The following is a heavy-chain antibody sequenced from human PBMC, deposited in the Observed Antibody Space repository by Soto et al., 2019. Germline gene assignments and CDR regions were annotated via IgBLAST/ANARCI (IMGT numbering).Heavy chain of an antibody. J-gene: IGHJ6*02. V-gene: IGHV1-2*02. CDR1: GYTFTGYY. CDR2: INPNSGGT. D-gene: IGHD2-2*02. Sequence: VKVSCKASGYTFTGYYMHWVRQAPGQGLEWMGWINPNSGGTNYAQKFQGRVTMTRDTSISTAYMELSRLRSDDTAVYYCATAGYCSSTSCYTFYYYYGMDVWGQGTTVTVSS. CDR3: ATAGYCSSTSCYTFYYYYGMDV.